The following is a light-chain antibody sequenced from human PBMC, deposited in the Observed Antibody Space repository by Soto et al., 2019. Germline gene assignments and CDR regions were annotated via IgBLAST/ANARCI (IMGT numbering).Light chain of an antibody. CDR1: QDISSD. J-gene: IGKJ4*01. CDR2: AAS. CDR3: QQASSFPLS. Sequence: DIQLTQSPSSVSASVGDRVTITCRASQDISSDLAWYQHRPGKGPKFLIYAASTLQNGVPSRFSGTGSGTDFTLTITSLQPEAFATYFCQQASSFPLSFGGGTKVDMK. V-gene: IGKV1-12*01.